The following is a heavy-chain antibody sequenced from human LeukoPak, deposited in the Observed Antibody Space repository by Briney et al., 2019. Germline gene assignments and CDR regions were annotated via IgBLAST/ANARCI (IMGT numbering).Heavy chain of an antibody. Sequence: SGGSLRLSCAASGFTFDDYGMHWVRQAPGKGLEWVAVISYDGSNKYYADSVKGRFTISRDNSKNTLYLQMNSLRAEDTAVYYCAKVSATLGFDYWGQGTLVTVSS. CDR2: ISYDGSNK. J-gene: IGHJ4*02. CDR1: GFTFDDYG. D-gene: IGHD1-26*01. V-gene: IGHV3-30*18. CDR3: AKVSATLGFDY.